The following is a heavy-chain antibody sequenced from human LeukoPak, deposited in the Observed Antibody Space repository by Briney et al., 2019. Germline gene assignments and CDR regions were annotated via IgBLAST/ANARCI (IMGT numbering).Heavy chain of an antibody. Sequence: GGSLRLSCAASGFTFSSYSMNWVRQAPGKGLEWVSYISSSSSTIYYADSVKGRFTISRDNAKNSLYLQMNSLRAEDTAVYYCARTLGVGATNWFDPWGQGTLVTVSS. V-gene: IGHV3-48*01. D-gene: IGHD1-26*01. CDR2: ISSSSSTI. CDR1: GFTFSSYS. J-gene: IGHJ5*02. CDR3: ARTLGVGATNWFDP.